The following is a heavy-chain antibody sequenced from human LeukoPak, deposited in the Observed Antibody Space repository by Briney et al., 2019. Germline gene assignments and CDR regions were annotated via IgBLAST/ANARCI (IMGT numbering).Heavy chain of an antibody. J-gene: IGHJ4*02. CDR3: ARPRRAERDEDF. D-gene: IGHD1-1*01. CDR2: INPGDTNI. CDR1: GYSFTNYW. V-gene: IGHV5-51*01. Sequence: RGESLRISCKASGYSFTNYWIGWVRQMPGEGLEWMAMINPGDTNIAYSPSFQGQVTISADRSISTAYLQWSSLKASDTAMYYCARPRRAERDEDFWGQGTLVTVSS.